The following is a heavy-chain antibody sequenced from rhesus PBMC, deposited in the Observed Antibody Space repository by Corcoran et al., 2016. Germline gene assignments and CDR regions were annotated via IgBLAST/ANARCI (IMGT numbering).Heavy chain of an antibody. CDR1: GTSVTSSTW. V-gene: IGHV4-65*01. CDR2: VRAIRSST. CDR3: ARDTYGLDA. J-gene: IGHJ6*01. Sequence: QVQLQESGPGLVKPSETLSLTCAVSGTSVTSSTWWIWVRRSPGKGLEWIGYVRAIRSSTYYNPSLNDRLTLSTHTSKTQFSLELRSVTAADTAVYDCARDTYGLDAWCQVVSVTVSS.